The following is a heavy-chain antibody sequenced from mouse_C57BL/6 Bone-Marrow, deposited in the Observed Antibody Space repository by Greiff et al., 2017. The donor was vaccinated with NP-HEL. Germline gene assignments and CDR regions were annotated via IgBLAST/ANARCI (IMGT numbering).Heavy chain of an antibody. Sequence: VQRVESGAELVKPGASVKLSCKASGYTFTSYWMHWVKQRPGRGLEWIGRIDPNSGGTKYNEKFKSKATLTVDKPSSTAYMQLSSLTSEDSAVYYCARSEGYYYGYFDYWGQGTTLTVSS. CDR2: IDPNSGGT. CDR1: GYTFTSYW. J-gene: IGHJ2*01. CDR3: ARSEGYYYGYFDY. D-gene: IGHD1-1*01. V-gene: IGHV1-72*01.